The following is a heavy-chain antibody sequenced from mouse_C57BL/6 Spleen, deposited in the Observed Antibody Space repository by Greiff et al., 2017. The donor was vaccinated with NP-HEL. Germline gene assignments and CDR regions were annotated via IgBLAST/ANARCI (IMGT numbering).Heavy chain of an antibody. CDR2: IHPSDSDT. J-gene: IGHJ4*01. D-gene: IGHD2-3*01. CDR3: AIGGGYYDYAMDY. Sequence: QVQLKQPGAELVKPGASVKVSCKASGYTFTSYWMHWVKQRPGQGLEWIGRIHPSDSDTNYNQKFKGKATLTVDKSSSTAYMQLSSLTSEDSAVYYCAIGGGYYDYAMDYWGQGTSVTVSS. CDR1: GYTFTSYW. V-gene: IGHV1-74*01.